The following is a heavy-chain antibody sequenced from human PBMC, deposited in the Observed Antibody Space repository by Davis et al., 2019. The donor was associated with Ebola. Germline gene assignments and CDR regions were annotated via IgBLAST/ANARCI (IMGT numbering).Heavy chain of an antibody. CDR3: ARGWLRSGFDY. V-gene: IGHV6-1*01. Sequence: HSQSLSLTRAISGNNVSRKGTAWNWIRQSPSRGLEWLGRTYYTSKWYTDFAVSMQSRMSVSQDTSKNEFSLQLSSMTPEDTAVYYCARGWLRSGFDYWGQGTLVIVSS. CDR2: TYYTSKWYT. D-gene: IGHD5-12*01. CDR1: GNNVSRKGTA. J-gene: IGHJ4*02.